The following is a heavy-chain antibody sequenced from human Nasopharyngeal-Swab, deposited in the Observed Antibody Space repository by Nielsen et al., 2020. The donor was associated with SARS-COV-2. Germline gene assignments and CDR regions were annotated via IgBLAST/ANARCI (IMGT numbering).Heavy chain of an antibody. CDR1: GASVTSSY. J-gene: IGHJ5*02. CDR3: VKDLYASGNYGWFDP. V-gene: IGHV4-59*02. D-gene: IGHD3-10*01. CDR2: TAYSGKT. Sequence: SETLSLTCTVSGASVTSSYWTWIRQSPGRGLERVASTAYSGKTTYNPSLLTRLSISIDPSTNQVSLKLKSVTAADTALYYCVKDLYASGNYGWFDPWGQGALDTVSS.